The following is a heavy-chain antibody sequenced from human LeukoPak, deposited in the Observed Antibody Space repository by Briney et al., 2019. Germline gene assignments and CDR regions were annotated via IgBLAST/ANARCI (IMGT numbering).Heavy chain of an antibody. D-gene: IGHD3-10*01. CDR1: GYTLTELS. CDR2: FDPEDGET. Sequence: ASVKVSCKVSGYTLTELSMHWVRQAPGKGLEWMGDFDPEDGETLYAQKFQGRVTMTKDTSTDTAYMELSSLRSEDTAVYYCATADASVVRGVISGMDVWGKGTTVTVSS. CDR3: ATADASVVRGVISGMDV. J-gene: IGHJ6*04. V-gene: IGHV1-24*01.